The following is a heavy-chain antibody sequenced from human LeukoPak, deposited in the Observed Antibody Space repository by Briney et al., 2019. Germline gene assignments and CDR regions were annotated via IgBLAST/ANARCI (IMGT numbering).Heavy chain of an antibody. J-gene: IGHJ4*02. CDR2: ISWNSGSI. CDR1: GFTFDDYA. V-gene: IGHV3-9*01. D-gene: IGHD6-19*01. Sequence: GGSLRLPCAASGFTFDDYAMHWVRQAPGKGLEWVSGISWNSGSIGYADSVKGRFTISRDNAKNSLYLQMNSLRAEDTALYYCAKDTSSGWPPGYFDYWGQGTLVTISS. CDR3: AKDTSSGWPPGYFDY.